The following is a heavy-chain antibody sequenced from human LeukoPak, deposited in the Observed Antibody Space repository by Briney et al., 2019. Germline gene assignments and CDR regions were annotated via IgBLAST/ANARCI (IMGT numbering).Heavy chain of an antibody. CDR2: IKQDGSEE. CDR3: ARGSSAGASLRHDY. J-gene: IGHJ4*02. V-gene: IGHV3-7*01. CDR1: GFAFSSYW. D-gene: IGHD1-26*01. Sequence: GGSLRLSCAASGFAFSSYWIRWVRQAPGKGLEWVANIKQDGSEENFVDSVKGRFTISGDNAKKSLYLQMNSLRAEDTAVYYCARGSSAGASLRHDYWGQGTLVTVSS.